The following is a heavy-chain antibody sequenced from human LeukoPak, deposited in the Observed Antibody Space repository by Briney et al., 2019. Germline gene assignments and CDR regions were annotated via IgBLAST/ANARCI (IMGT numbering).Heavy chain of an antibody. CDR3: ARLGSSWSSNY. V-gene: IGHV3-33*01. D-gene: IGHD6-13*01. CDR2: IWYDGRKE. J-gene: IGHJ4*02. CDR1: GFTFTSYG. Sequence: GGSLRLSCAASGFTFTSYGMHWVRQAPGKGLEWVALIWYDGRKEYYADSVKGRFTISRDDSRNTLYLQMNGLRAEDTAVYYCARLGSSWSSNYWGQGTLVTVSS.